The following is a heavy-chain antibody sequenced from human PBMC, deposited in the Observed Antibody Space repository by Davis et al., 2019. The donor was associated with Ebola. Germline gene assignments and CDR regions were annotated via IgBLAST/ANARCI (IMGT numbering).Heavy chain of an antibody. CDR1: GFTFSSYW. CDR3: ERGGPEGSTSQWGY. D-gene: IGHD6-19*01. CDR2: INSDGRTT. Sequence: HTGGSLRLSCAASGFTFSSYWMHWVRQAPGKGLVWVSRINSDGRTTDYADSVKGRFTISRDNAKNTLYLQMNSLRAEDTAVYFCERGGPEGSTSQWGYWGQGTLVTVSS. V-gene: IGHV3-74*01. J-gene: IGHJ4*02.